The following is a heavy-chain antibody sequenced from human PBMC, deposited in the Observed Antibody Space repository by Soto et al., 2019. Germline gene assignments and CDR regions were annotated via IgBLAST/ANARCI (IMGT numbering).Heavy chain of an antibody. D-gene: IGHD1-1*01. CDR3: GKDWQLTP. Sequence: QVQLVQSGDEVKKTGASVKVSCRASGYTLTNYGISWVRQAPGQGLFWMGWISGHNGNTLYAQNVQGRLTLTIDTTTNPTYKELNSLKIDDPAIVYFGKDWQLTPRGQGTLVTVSS. J-gene: IGHJ4*03. CDR1: GYTLTNYG. V-gene: IGHV1-18*01. CDR2: ISGHNGNT.